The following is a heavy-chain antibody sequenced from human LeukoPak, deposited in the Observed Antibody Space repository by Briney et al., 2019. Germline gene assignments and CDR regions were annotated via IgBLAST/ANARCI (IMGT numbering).Heavy chain of an antibody. D-gene: IGHD2-15*01. J-gene: IGHJ4*02. CDR2: IRYDGSNK. Sequence: GGSLRLSCAASGFTFSYYAMSWVRQAPGKGLEWVAFIRYDGSNKYYADSVKGRFTISRDNSKNTLYLQMNSLRAEDTAVYYCAKAPVTTCRGAFCYPFDYWGLGTLVTVSS. CDR3: AKAPVTTCRGAFCYPFDY. CDR1: GFTFSYYA. V-gene: IGHV3-30*02.